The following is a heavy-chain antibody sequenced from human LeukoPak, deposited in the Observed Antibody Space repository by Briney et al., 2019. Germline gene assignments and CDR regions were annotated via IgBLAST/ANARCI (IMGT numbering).Heavy chain of an antibody. D-gene: IGHD7-27*01. J-gene: IGHJ3*02. Sequence: GGSLRLSCAASGFTFDDYGMSWVRQAPGKGLEWVSGINWNGGSTGYADCVKGRFPISKDNAKNSLYLQMNSLRSEDTALYYCARRTGPYDAFDIWGQGTMVTVSS. V-gene: IGHV3-20*04. CDR3: ARRTGPYDAFDI. CDR2: INWNGGST. CDR1: GFTFDDYG.